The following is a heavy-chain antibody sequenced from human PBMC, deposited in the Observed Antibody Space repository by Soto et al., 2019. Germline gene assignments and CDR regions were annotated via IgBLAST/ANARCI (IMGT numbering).Heavy chain of an antibody. J-gene: IGHJ4*02. CDR3: ARDSSSWLFDY. Sequence: SETLSLTCTVSGGSISSGVYYWSWIRQHPGKGLEWIGYIYYSGSTYYNPSLKSRVTISVDTSKNQFSLKLSSVTAADTAVYYCARDSSSWLFDYWGQGTLVTVSS. V-gene: IGHV4-31*03. CDR1: GGSISSGVYY. D-gene: IGHD6-13*01. CDR2: IYYSGST.